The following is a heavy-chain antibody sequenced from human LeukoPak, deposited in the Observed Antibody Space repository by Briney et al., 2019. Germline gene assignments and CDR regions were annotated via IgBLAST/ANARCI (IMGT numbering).Heavy chain of an antibody. D-gene: IGHD5-12*01. CDR3: AQDGAWLRFDP. J-gene: IGHJ5*02. V-gene: IGHV3-53*01. CDR2: IYSGGST. Sequence: GGSLRLSCAASGFTVSSNYMSWVRQAPGKGLEWVSVIYSGGSTYYADSVKGRFTISRDNSKNTLYLQMNSLRAEDTAVYYCAQDGAWLRFDPWGQGTLVTVSS. CDR1: GFTVSSNY.